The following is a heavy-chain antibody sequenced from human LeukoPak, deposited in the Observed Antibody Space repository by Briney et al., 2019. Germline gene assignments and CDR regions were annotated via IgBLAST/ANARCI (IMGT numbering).Heavy chain of an antibody. V-gene: IGHV3-64*05. D-gene: IGHD4-17*01. CDR1: GFTCSSDW. Sequence: GGSLRLSCAASGFTCSSDWMHWVRQAPGKGLEYISGIRNDGGSTYYADSVRGRFTISRDNSKNMLYFEMSSLRPEDTAVYYCARAEYGDYVVGCDYWGQGTLVTVSS. CDR2: IRNDGGST. J-gene: IGHJ4*02. CDR3: ARAEYGDYVVGCDY.